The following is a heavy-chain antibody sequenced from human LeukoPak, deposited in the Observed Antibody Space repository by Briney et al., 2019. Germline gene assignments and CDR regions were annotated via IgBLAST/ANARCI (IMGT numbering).Heavy chain of an antibody. CDR1: GYTFTDYY. D-gene: IGHD4-17*01. CDR2: TSPKGAGT. J-gene: IGHJ4*02. CDR3: ARDNYGTLDY. Sequence: ASVKVSCKVSGYTFTDYYIHWVRQAPGQGLEWMGWTSPKGAGTMSAQKFQGRITMTGGTSISTVYMELDRLTFDDTAEYYCARDNYGTLDYWGQGTLVTVSS. V-gene: IGHV1-2*02.